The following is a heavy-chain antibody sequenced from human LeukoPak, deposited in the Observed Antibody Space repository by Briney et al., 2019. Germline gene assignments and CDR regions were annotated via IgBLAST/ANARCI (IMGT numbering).Heavy chain of an antibody. V-gene: IGHV3-23*01. J-gene: IGHJ6*03. CDR3: ARDWGGYCSSTSCYSHMDV. CDR1: GVTFRSHA. D-gene: IGHD2-2*01. CDR2: ITGGGGST. Sequence: GGCLRLSCAASGVTFRSHAMSWVREAPGGGRDYVSTITGGGGSTYYANSVKGRFTVSRDNSKNSLYLQMNSLRAEDTAVYYCARDWGGYCSSTSCYSHMDVWGKGTTVTVSS.